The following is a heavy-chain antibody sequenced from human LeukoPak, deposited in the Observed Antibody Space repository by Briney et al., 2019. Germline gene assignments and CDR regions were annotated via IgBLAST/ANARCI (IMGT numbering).Heavy chain of an antibody. Sequence: TGGSLRLSCAAFGFTFSSNWMSWVRQAPGKGLEWVATINADGSVKHYVDSVKGRFTISRDNAKNSLSQRMDTLRAEDTAVYYCAKSLGTGAPYDYWGQGTLVTVSS. D-gene: IGHD1-1*01. CDR3: AKSLGTGAPYDY. CDR1: GFTFSSNW. CDR2: INADGSVK. J-gene: IGHJ4*02. V-gene: IGHV3-7*01.